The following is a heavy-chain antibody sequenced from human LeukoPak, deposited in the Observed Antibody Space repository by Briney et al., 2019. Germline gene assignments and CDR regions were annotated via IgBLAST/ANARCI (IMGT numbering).Heavy chain of an antibody. J-gene: IGHJ6*03. V-gene: IGHV3-30*18. CDR3: AKDQPVVVAGTNYYYYYMDV. CDR2: ISYDGSNK. D-gene: IGHD2-15*01. CDR1: GFTFSSYG. Sequence: GRSLRLSCAASGFTFSSYGMHWVRQAPGKGLEWVAVISYDGSNKKYADSVKGRFTISRDNSKNTLYLQMNSLRAEDTAVYYCAKDQPVVVAGTNYYYYYMDVWGKGTTVTVSS.